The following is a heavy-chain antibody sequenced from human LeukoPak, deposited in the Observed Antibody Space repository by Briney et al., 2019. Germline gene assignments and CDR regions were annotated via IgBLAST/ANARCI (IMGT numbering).Heavy chain of an antibody. CDR1: GFTFNSYN. J-gene: IGHJ4*02. D-gene: IGHD3-22*01. Sequence: GGSLRLSCAASGFTFNSYNMNWVRQAPGKGLEWVSYISSDSSTIFYADSVKGRFTISRDNVKNSLFLQLNSLRDEDTAVYYCAGDHGLTYYYDSSGKGFGYWGQGTLVTVSS. CDR2: ISSDSSTI. CDR3: AGDHGLTYYYDSSGKGFGY. V-gene: IGHV3-48*02.